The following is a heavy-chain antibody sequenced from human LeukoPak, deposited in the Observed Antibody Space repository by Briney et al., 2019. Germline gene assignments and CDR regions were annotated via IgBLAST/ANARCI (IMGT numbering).Heavy chain of an antibody. Sequence: SETLSLTCTVSGGSISSYYLSWIRQPPGKGLEWIGYIYYSGSTNYNPSLKSRVTISVDTSKNQFPLKLSSVTAADTAVYYCARGPYYYDRWGQGTLVTVSS. V-gene: IGHV4-59*08. CDR3: ARGPYYYDR. D-gene: IGHD3-22*01. J-gene: IGHJ4*02. CDR1: GGSISSYY. CDR2: IYYSGST.